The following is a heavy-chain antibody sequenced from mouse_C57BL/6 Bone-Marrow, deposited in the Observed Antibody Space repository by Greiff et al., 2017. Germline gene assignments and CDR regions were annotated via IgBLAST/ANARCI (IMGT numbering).Heavy chain of an antibody. CDR2: INPNNGGT. V-gene: IGHV1-26*01. CDR3: ARTRDGYFSYAMDY. CDR1: GYTFTDYY. Sequence: VQLQQSGPELVKPGASVKISCKASGYTFTDYYMNWVQQSHGKSLEWIGDINPNNGGTSYTQKFKGKATLTVDKSSSTAYMELRSLTSEDSAVYYCARTRDGYFSYAMDYWGQGTSVTVSS. J-gene: IGHJ4*01. D-gene: IGHD2-3*01.